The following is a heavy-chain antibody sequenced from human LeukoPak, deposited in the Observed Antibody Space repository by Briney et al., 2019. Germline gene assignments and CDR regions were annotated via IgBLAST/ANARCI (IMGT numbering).Heavy chain of an antibody. Sequence: GGSLRLSCVASGFTFSAYSIHWVRQAPGKGLEWVGRIRSNSDGGTIDYAAPVKGRFTLSRDDSKTTLYLQMNSLQTEDTAVYYCATDFYDSTWGQGTLVTVSS. CDR2: IRSNSDGGTI. D-gene: IGHD3-22*01. CDR3: ATDFYDST. V-gene: IGHV3-15*07. CDR1: GFTFSAYS. J-gene: IGHJ5*02.